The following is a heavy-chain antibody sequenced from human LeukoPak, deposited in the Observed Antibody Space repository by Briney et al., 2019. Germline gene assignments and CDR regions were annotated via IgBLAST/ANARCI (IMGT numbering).Heavy chain of an antibody. D-gene: IGHD2-2*02. CDR1: GYTFTGYY. CDR3: ARATWDIVVVPAAILEVSWFDP. CDR2: INPNSGDK. Sequence: ASVKVSCKASGYTFTGYYMHWVRQAPGQGLEWMGWINPNSGDKNYAKRFQGRVTLNRDTYISTAHMEMSRLRSHGTAVYYCARATWDIVVVPAAILEVSWFDPWGQGTLVTVSS. V-gene: IGHV1-2*02. J-gene: IGHJ5*02.